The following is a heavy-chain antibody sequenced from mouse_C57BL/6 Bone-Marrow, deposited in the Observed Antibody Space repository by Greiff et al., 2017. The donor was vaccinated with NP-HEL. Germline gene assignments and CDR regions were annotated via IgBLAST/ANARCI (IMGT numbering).Heavy chain of an antibody. D-gene: IGHD2-3*01. CDR3: AILGGYYVWFAY. J-gene: IGHJ3*01. CDR2: IHPSDSDT. Sequence: VQLQQPGAELVKPGASVKVSCKASGYTFTSYWMHWVKQRPGQGLEWIGRIHPSDSDTNYNQKFKGKATLTVDKSSSKAYMQLSSLTSEDSAVYYCAILGGYYVWFAYWGQGTLVTVSA. V-gene: IGHV1-74*01. CDR1: GYTFTSYW.